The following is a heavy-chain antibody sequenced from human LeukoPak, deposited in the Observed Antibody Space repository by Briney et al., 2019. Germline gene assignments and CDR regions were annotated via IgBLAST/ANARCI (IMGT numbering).Heavy chain of an antibody. J-gene: IGHJ4*02. V-gene: IGHV1-2*02. CDR1: GYTFTGYY. CDR2: INPNSGGT. D-gene: IGHD6-13*01. CDR3: ARESGFSSSWLYFDY. Sequence: ASVKVSCKASGYTFTGYYMHSVRQAPGQGLEWMGWINPNSGGTNYAQKFQGRVTMTRDTSISTAYMELSRLRSDDTAVYYCARESGFSSSWLYFDYWGQGTLVTVSS.